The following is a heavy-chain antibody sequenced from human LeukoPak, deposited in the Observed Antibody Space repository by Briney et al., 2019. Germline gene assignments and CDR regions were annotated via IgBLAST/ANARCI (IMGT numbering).Heavy chain of an antibody. Sequence: GGSLRLSCAASGFRFSDYSMNWVRQAPGKGLEWISYIGISSGNTNYADSVKGRFTISGDKAKNSLYLQMNSLRVEDTAVYYCARDYKYAFDNLGQGTLVTVSS. CDR3: ARDYKYAFDN. D-gene: IGHD5-24*01. V-gene: IGHV3-48*01. CDR2: IGISSGNT. CDR1: GFRFSDYS. J-gene: IGHJ4*02.